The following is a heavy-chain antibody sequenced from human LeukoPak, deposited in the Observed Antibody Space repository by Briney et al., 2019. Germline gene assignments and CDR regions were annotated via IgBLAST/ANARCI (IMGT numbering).Heavy chain of an antibody. Sequence: GGSLRLSCAASGFTFSIYWMSWVRRAPGKGLEWVANIKPDGSETYYVDSVRGRFTISRDNAQNSLYLQMNSLGADDTAIYYCARDFWGAYRVDFFDFWGQGTLVTVSS. V-gene: IGHV3-7*01. CDR1: GFTFSIYW. CDR3: ARDFWGAYRVDFFDF. CDR2: IKPDGSET. D-gene: IGHD3-3*01. J-gene: IGHJ4*02.